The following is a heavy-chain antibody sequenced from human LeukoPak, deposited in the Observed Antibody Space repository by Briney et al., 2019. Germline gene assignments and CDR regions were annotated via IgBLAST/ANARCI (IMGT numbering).Heavy chain of an antibody. CDR3: ARVVYSGYDYRNWFDP. D-gene: IGHD5-12*01. CDR1: GYTFTGYY. CDR2: INPNSGGT. V-gene: IGHV1-2*02. Sequence: ASVKVSCKASGYTFTGYYMHWVRQAPGQGLEWMGWINPNSGGTNYAQKFQGRVTMTRDTSISTAYMELSRLRSDDTAVYYCARVVYSGYDYRNWFDPWGQGTLVTVSS. J-gene: IGHJ5*02.